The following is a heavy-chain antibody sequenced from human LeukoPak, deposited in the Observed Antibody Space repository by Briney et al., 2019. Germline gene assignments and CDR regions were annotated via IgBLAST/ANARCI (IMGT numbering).Heavy chain of an antibody. CDR1: GFTFSSHW. V-gene: IGHV3-7*01. CDR2: IKQDGSEK. J-gene: IGHJ4*02. Sequence: GGSLRLSCAASGFTFSSHWMTWLRQVPGKGLEWVANIKQDGSEKNYVDSVKGRFTISRDNAKNSLYLQMNSLRVEDTAVYYCARGGDSYYWGQGTLVTVSS. CDR3: ARGGDSYY. D-gene: IGHD2-21*02.